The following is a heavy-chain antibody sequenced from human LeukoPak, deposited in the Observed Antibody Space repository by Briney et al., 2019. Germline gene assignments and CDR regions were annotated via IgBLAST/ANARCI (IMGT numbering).Heavy chain of an antibody. CDR3: ARLHPSCYDFWSGYYPTTYCFDY. V-gene: IGHV4-39*01. Sequence: PSETLSLTCTVSGGSISSSSYYWGWIRQPPGKGLEWIGSIYYSGSTYSNPSLKSRVTISVDTSKNQFSLKLSSVTAADTAVYYCARLHPSCYDFWSGYYPTTYCFDYWGQGTLVTVSS. CDR1: GGSISSSSYY. J-gene: IGHJ4*02. CDR2: IYYSGST. D-gene: IGHD3-3*01.